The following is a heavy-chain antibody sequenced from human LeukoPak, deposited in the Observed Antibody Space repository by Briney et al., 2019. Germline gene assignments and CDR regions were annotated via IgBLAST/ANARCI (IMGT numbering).Heavy chain of an antibody. CDR2: IYYSGST. CDR3: ARDRYGQRIFGY. V-gene: IGHV4-30-4*08. CDR1: GGSINSGDYY. D-gene: IGHD3-16*02. Sequence: PSETLSLTCTVSGGSINSGDYYWSWLRQPPGKGLEWIGYIYYSGSTYYNPSLKSRVTISVDTPKNQFSLKLSSVTAADTAVYYCARDRYGQRIFGYWGQGTLVTVSS. J-gene: IGHJ4*02.